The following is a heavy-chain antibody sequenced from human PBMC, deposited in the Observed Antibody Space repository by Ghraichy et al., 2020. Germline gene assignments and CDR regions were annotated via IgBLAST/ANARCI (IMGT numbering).Heavy chain of an antibody. J-gene: IGHJ4*02. CDR3: AKARPYYYDSSGYYFDY. CDR2: ISGSGGST. Sequence: GGSLRLSCAASGFTFSSYAMSWVRQAPGKGLEWVSAISGSGGSTYYADSVKGRFTISRDNSKNTLYLQMNSLRAEDTAVYYCAKARPYYYDSSGYYFDYWGQGTLVTVSS. D-gene: IGHD3-22*01. CDR1: GFTFSSYA. V-gene: IGHV3-23*01.